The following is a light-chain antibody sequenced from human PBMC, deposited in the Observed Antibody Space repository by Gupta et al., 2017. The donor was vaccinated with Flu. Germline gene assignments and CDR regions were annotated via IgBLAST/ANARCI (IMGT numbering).Light chain of an antibody. V-gene: IGLV1-44*01. J-gene: IGLJ1*01. CDR2: GNN. Sequence: QSVLAQPPSASGPPGQRVTIPCSGSISNIGSNTVNWYQQVPGTAPTLLIYGNNKRPSGVPDRFSGSKSGTSASLAISGLQSEDEADYYCAAWDDSRNGHYVFGTGTKVTAL. CDR3: AAWDDSRNGHYV. CDR1: ISNIGSNT.